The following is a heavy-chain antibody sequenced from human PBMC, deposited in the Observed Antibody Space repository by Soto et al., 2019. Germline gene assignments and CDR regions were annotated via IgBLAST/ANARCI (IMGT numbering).Heavy chain of an antibody. CDR3: ARDRVMGYFDY. CDR1: GGSISSYY. CDR2: IYYSGST. D-gene: IGHD3-16*01. J-gene: IGHJ4*02. Sequence: SETLSLTCTVSGGSISSYYWSWIRQPPGKGLEWIGYIYYSGSTNYNPSLKSRVTISVDTSKNQFSLKLSSVTAADTAVYYCARDRVMGYFDYWGQGTLVNVSS. V-gene: IGHV4-59*01.